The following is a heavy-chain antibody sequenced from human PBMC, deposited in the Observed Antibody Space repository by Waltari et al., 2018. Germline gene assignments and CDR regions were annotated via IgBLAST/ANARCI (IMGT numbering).Heavy chain of an antibody. V-gene: IGHV4-59*01. CDR1: GSFIMSYH. D-gene: IGHD5-12*01. J-gene: IGHJ4*02. Sequence: QVLLHEPGPGLMKPSETLSLTCSVSGSFIMSYHWSWIRQPPGKGLEWIGSISDTGDTNFNPSLHSRVTMSVDTSKNQFSLKLSSLAPADTAVYYCTRGGGYSGFPLWGQGALVTVPS. CDR3: TRGGGYSGFPL. CDR2: ISDTGDT.